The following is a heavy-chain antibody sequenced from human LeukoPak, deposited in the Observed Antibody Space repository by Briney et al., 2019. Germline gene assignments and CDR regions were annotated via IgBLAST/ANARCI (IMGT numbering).Heavy chain of an antibody. D-gene: IGHD5-12*01. CDR2: ISGSGGST. Sequence: GGSLRLSCAASGFTFSSYAMSWVRQAPGKGLEWVSAISGSGGSTYYADSVEGRFTISRDNSKNMLYLQMNSLRAEDTAVYYCARSEVDIVATVCFDYWGQGTLVTVSS. J-gene: IGHJ4*02. CDR1: GFTFSSYA. V-gene: IGHV3-23*01. CDR3: ARSEVDIVATVCFDY.